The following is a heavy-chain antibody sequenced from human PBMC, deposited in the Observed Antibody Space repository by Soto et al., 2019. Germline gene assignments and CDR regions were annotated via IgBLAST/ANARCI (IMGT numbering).Heavy chain of an antibody. CDR2: IWYDGSNK. Sequence: QVQLVESGGGVVQPGRSLRLSCAASGFTFSSYGMHWVRQAPGKGLEWVAVIWYDGSNKYYADSVKGRFTISRDNSKNTLYRKLNSLGAEETVVYYCARDPHYCSGGSCYSFAYWGQGTLVPVSS. CDR1: GFTFSSYG. J-gene: IGHJ4*02. D-gene: IGHD2-15*01. CDR3: ARDPHYCSGGSCYSFAY. V-gene: IGHV3-33*01.